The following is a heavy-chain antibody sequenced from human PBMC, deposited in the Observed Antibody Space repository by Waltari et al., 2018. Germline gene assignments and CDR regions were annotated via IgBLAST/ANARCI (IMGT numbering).Heavy chain of an antibody. Sequence: QLQLQESGPGLVKPSETLSLTCTVSGGSISSSSYYWGWIRQPPGKGLEWSGSIYYSWSTDYNPSRKGRVTRAVDTSKNQFSLKLSSVTAADTAVYYCARAALGTMIVVVIADDAFDIWGQGTMVTVSS. V-gene: IGHV4-39*07. J-gene: IGHJ3*02. CDR1: GGSISSSSYY. CDR2: IYYSWST. CDR3: ARAALGTMIVVVIADDAFDI. D-gene: IGHD3-22*01.